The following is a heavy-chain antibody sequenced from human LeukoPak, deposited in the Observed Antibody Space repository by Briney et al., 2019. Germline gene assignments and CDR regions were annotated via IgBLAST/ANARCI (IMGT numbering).Heavy chain of an antibody. D-gene: IGHD3-22*01. CDR3: ARFWDYDSSGYPPPNAFDI. Sequence: ASVKVSCKASGYTFTSYDINWVRQATGQGLEWMGWMNPNSANTGYAQKFQGRVTITRNTSISTAYMELSSLRSEDTAVYYCARFWDYDSSGYPPPNAFDIWGQGTMVTVYS. CDR2: MNPNSANT. J-gene: IGHJ3*02. V-gene: IGHV1-8*03. CDR1: GYTFTSYD.